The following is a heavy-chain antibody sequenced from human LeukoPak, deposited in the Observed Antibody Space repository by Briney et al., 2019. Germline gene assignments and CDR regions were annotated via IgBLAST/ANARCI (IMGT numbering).Heavy chain of an antibody. V-gene: IGHV4-38-2*02. J-gene: IGHJ6*04. D-gene: IGHD3-3*01. CDR1: GYSISSGYY. CDR2: IYHSGST. Sequence: SETLSLTCTVSGYSISSGYYWGWIRQPPGKGLEWIGSIYHSGSTYYNPSLKSRVTISVDTSKNQFSLKLSSVTAADTAVYYCASSNTYYDFWSGYDVWGKGTTVTVSS. CDR3: ASSNTYYDFWSGYDV.